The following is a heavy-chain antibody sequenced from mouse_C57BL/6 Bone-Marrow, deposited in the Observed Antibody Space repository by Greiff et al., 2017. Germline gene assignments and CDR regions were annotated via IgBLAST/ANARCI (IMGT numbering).Heavy chain of an antibody. D-gene: IGHD2-5*01. CDR3: ARSPYYSNPWLAY. CDR1: GYAFTNYL. Sequence: VQLQQSGAELVRPGTSVKVSCKASGYAFTNYLIEWVKQRPGQGLEWIGVINPGSGGTNYNETFKGKATLTADKSSSTAYMQLSSLTSEDSAVYFCARSPYYSNPWLAYWGQGTLVTVSA. CDR2: INPGSGGT. V-gene: IGHV1-54*01. J-gene: IGHJ3*01.